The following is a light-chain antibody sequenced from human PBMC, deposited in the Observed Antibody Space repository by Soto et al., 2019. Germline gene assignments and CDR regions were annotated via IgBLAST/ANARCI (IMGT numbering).Light chain of an antibody. Sequence: DIVITQPPPSLPLTPRQPASISCRPSPSLLHSNGYNYLDWYLQKPGQSSQLLIFLGSNRASGVPDRFSGSGSGTDFTLKISRVEAEYVGVYYCMQPLQSWTFGQGTK. J-gene: IGKJ1*01. CDR1: PSLLHSNGYNY. CDR2: LGS. V-gene: IGKV2-28*01. CDR3: MQPLQSWT.